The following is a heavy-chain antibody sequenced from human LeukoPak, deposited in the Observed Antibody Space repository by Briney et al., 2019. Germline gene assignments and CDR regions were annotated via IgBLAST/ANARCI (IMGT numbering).Heavy chain of an antibody. V-gene: IGHV1-2*02. Sequence: ASVKVSCKASGYTFTGYYMHWVRQAPGQGLEWMGWINPNSGGTNYAQKFQGRVTMTRDTSISTAYVELSRLRSDDTAVYYCATALYSSGWYYYGMDVWGQGTTVTVSS. CDR2: INPNSGGT. CDR1: GYTFTGYY. J-gene: IGHJ6*02. CDR3: ATALYSSGWYYYGMDV. D-gene: IGHD6-19*01.